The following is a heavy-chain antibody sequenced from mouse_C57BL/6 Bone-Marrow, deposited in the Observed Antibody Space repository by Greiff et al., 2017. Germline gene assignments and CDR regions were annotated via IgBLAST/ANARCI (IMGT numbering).Heavy chain of an antibody. CDR2: SRNKANDYTT. CDR3: TRDASHPYKDYAMDY. CDR1: GFTFSDFY. Sequence: EVMLVESGGGLVQSGRSLRLSCATSGFTFSDFYMEWVRQAPGKGLEWIAASRNKANDYTTAYSASVQGRFIVSRDTSHSILYLQMNALRAEDTAIYYCTRDASHPYKDYAMDYWGQGTSVTVSS. J-gene: IGHJ4*01. D-gene: IGHD1-3*01. V-gene: IGHV7-1*01.